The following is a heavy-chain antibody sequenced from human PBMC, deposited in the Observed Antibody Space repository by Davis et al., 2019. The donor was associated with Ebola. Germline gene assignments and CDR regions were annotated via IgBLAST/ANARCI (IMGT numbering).Heavy chain of an antibody. CDR2: TAGGGYT. CDR1: GFNFNSYA. Sequence: PGGSLRLSCAASGFNFNSYAMTWVRQAPGKGLEWVSTTAGGGYTYYEDSMRGRFTVSRDSSKNTLYLQMNNLRAEDTAVYYCAKEGQVGGHSYLDSWGQGTQVTVSS. CDR3: AKEGQVGGHSYLDS. J-gene: IGHJ4*02. V-gene: IGHV3-23*01. D-gene: IGHD3-16*01.